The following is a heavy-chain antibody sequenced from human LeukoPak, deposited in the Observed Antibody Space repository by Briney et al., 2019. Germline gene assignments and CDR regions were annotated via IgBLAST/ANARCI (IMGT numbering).Heavy chain of an antibody. CDR1: GGSFSSYY. Sequence: SETLSLTCAVYGGSFSSYYWSWIRQPAGKGLEWIGRIYTSGSTNYNPSLKSRVTMSVDTSKNQFSLKLSSVTAADTAVYYCARDLYCSSTSCYWPETYNWFDPWGQGTLVTVSS. CDR2: IYTSGST. CDR3: ARDLYCSSTSCYWPETYNWFDP. D-gene: IGHD2-2*01. J-gene: IGHJ5*02. V-gene: IGHV4-4*07.